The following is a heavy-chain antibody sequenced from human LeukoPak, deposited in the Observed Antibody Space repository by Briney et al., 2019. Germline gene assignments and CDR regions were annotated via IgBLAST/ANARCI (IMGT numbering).Heavy chain of an antibody. V-gene: IGHV1-69*04. Sequence: SVKVSFKTSGGTFNNYAISWVRQAPGQGLEWMGRVVPMFGIRNYPQTFRGRVNITADKATNTVYMELRSLRAGDTAIYYCATEPSRSYSFDHLDFWGLGTPVTVSS. CDR3: ATEPSRSYSFDHLDF. CDR2: VVPMFGIR. CDR1: GGTFNNYA. J-gene: IGHJ4*02. D-gene: IGHD5-12*01.